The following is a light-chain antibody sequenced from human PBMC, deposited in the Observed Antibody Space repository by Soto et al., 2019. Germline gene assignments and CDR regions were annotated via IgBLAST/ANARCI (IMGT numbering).Light chain of an antibody. V-gene: IGKV3-15*01. CDR2: GAS. J-gene: IGKJ2*01. CDR1: QSVSSN. CDR3: QQYNAWPPYT. Sequence: EIVMTQSPATLSVSPGERATLSCRASQSVSSNLDWYQQKPGEAPRLLIYGASTRATGSPARFSGSRSGTEFTLTISSLQSEDFAVYYCQQYNAWPPYTFGQGTKLEIK.